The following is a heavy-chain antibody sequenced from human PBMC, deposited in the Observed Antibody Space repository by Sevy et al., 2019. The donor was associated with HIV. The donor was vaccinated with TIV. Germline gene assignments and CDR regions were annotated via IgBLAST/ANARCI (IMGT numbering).Heavy chain of an antibody. CDR2: ISGTGDYT. CDR1: GFTFSSFA. V-gene: IGHV3-23*01. CDR3: AKKMGGGSGMAFLVDY. J-gene: IGHJ4*02. D-gene: IGHD6-13*01. Sequence: GESLKISCAASGFTFSSFAMGWVRQAPGKGLDWISVISGTGDYTYYADSVKGRFTISRDNSKNTLFLQMNSLRAEDTAIFYCAKKMGGGSGMAFLVDYWGQGILVTVSS.